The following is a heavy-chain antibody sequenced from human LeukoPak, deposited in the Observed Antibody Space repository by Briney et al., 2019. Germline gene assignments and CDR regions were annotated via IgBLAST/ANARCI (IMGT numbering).Heavy chain of an antibody. V-gene: IGHV3-9*01. J-gene: IGHJ6*02. CDR3: AKDIRTRGYYYYGMDV. CDR2: INWNSGKI. CDR1: GFTFDDYA. Sequence: GGSLRLSCAASGFTFDDYAMHWVRQAPGKGLEWVSGINWNSGKIGYADSVKGRFTISRDNAKNSLYLQMNSLRTEDTALYYCAKDIRTRGYYYYGMDVWGQGTTVTVSS.